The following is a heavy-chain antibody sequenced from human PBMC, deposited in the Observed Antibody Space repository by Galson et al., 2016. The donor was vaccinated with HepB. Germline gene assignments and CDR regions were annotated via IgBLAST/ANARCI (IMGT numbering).Heavy chain of an antibody. CDR2: FYSGGSP. CDR3: ARGVRYSSRLYDHGFDV. D-gene: IGHD6-13*01. Sequence: SETLSLTCAVSGGSVSSYSWSWIRQSAGKGLEWIGRFYSGGSPYYNPSLKRRVTILVDTSKNQFTLQRSSVTAAETAVYDCARGVRYSSRLYDHGFDVWDEGTTVTVSS. V-gene: IGHV4-4*07. CDR1: GGSVSSYS. J-gene: IGHJ6*04.